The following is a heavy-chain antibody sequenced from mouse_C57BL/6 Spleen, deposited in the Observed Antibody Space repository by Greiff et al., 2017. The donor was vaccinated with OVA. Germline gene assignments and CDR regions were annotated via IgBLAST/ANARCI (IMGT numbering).Heavy chain of an antibody. CDR3: ARGGLGRRYFDV. CDR2: IYPGDGDT. CDR1: GYAFSSYW. V-gene: IGHV1-80*01. J-gene: IGHJ1*03. D-gene: IGHD4-1*01. Sequence: VKLMESGAELVKPGASVKISCKASGYAFSSYWMNWVKQRPGKGLEWIGQIYPGDGDTNYNGKFKGKATLTADKSSSTAYMQLSSLTSEDSAVYFCARGGLGRRYFDVWGTGTTVTVSS.